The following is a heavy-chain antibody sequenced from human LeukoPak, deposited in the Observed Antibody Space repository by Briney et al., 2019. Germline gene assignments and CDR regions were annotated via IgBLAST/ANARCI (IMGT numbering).Heavy chain of an antibody. CDR2: INPNSGGT. J-gene: IGHJ6*02. Sequence: ASVKVSCKASGYTFTGYYMHWVRQAPGQGLEWMGWINPNSGGTNYAQKFQGRVTMTWDTSISTAYMELSRLRSDDTAVYYCARDGGVGLLWFGELLHGMDVWGQGTTVTVSS. D-gene: IGHD3-10*01. CDR1: GYTFTGYY. V-gene: IGHV1-2*02. CDR3: ARDGGVGLLWFGELLHGMDV.